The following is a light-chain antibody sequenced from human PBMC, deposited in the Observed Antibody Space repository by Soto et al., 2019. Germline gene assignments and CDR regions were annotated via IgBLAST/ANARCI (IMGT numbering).Light chain of an antibody. J-gene: IGKJ1*01. CDR1: QTISSSY. V-gene: IGKV3-20*01. Sequence: EMVLTQSPGTLSLSPGERATLSCRASQTISSSYLAWYQQKPGQTPRLVIYGSFSRATGIPDRFSGSGSGTDFTLTISRLEPEDFAVYYCQRYGSPWTFGQGTKVEIK. CDR2: GSF. CDR3: QRYGSPWT.